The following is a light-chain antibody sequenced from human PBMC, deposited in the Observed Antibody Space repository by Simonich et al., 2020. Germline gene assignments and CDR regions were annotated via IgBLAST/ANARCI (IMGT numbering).Light chain of an antibody. CDR2: AAS. CDR1: QGISNS. CDR3: QQSYSTLSIT. J-gene: IGKJ5*01. V-gene: IGKV1-NL1*01. Sequence: IQMTQSPSSLSASVGDRVTITCRASQGISNSLAWYQQKPGKAPKLLLYAASRLESGVPSRFSGSGSGTDYTLNISSLQPEDFATYYCQQSYSTLSITFGQGTRLEIK.